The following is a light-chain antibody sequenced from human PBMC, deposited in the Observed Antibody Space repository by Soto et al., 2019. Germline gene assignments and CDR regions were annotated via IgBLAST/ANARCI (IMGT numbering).Light chain of an antibody. CDR3: QQYNNCSPPYT. V-gene: IGKV3-15*01. CDR2: GAS. J-gene: IGKJ2*01. Sequence: EIVMTQSPATLSVSPGERATLSCRASQSVSSNLAWYQQKPGQAPRLLIYGASTRATGIPARFSGGGSGTEVTLTISSLLSEDFAVFYCQQYNNCSPPYTFGQGTKLEIK. CDR1: QSVSSN.